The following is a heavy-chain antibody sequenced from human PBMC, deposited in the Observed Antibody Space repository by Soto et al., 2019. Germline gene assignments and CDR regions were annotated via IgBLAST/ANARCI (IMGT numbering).Heavy chain of an antibody. CDR2: FDPEDGET. D-gene: IGHD2-8*01. CDR1: GGTFSNHA. Sequence: ASVKVSCKASGGTFSNHAINWVRQAPGKGLEWIGGFDPEDGETIYAQKFQGRVTMTEDTSTDTAYMELSSLRSEDTAVYYCATVAKSDGYFDYWGQGTLVTVSS. J-gene: IGHJ4*02. CDR3: ATVAKSDGYFDY. V-gene: IGHV1-24*01.